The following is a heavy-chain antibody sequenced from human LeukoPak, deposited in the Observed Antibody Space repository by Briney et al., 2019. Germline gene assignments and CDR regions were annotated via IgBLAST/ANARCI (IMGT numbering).Heavy chain of an antibody. D-gene: IGHD3-10*01. V-gene: IGHV3-13*01. CDR3: ARGGYFGSGPMDV. J-gene: IGHJ6*02. CDR1: GFTFSSYD. CDR2: IVTAGVT. Sequence: PGGSLRLSCAGSGFTFSSYDMHWVRQAAGKGLEWVAAIVTAGVTYYPGSVRGRFTISRENAKNSFFLQMNSLRAGDTAVYYCARGGYFGSGPMDVWGQGTTVTVSS.